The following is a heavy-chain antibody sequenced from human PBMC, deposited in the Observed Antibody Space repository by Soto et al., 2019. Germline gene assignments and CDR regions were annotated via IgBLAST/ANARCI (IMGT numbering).Heavy chain of an antibody. CDR2: TYYRSKWYN. CDR1: GDSVSSNSAA. Sequence: SQTLSLTCAISGDSVSSNSAAWNWIRQSPSRGLEWLGRTYYRSKWYNDYAVSVKSRITINPDTSKNQFSLQLNSVTPEDTAVYYCARGITMVRGVPYGMDVWGQGTTVTVSS. D-gene: IGHD3-10*01. J-gene: IGHJ6*02. V-gene: IGHV6-1*01. CDR3: ARGITMVRGVPYGMDV.